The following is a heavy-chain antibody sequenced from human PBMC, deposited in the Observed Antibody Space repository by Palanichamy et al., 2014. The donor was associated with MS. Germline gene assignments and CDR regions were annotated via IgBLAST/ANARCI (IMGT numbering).Heavy chain of an antibody. CDR3: AKDHYGMGVPTSGGYDY. CDR2: ISYDGTNK. CDR1: SYG. Sequence: SYGMHWVRQAPGKGLEWVALISYDGTNKYYGDSVKGRFTISRDNSKKTLYLQMDSLRAEDTAVYYCAKDHYGMGVPTSGGYDYWGQGTLVTVSS. J-gene: IGHJ4*02. V-gene: IGHV3-30*18. D-gene: IGHD2-8*01.